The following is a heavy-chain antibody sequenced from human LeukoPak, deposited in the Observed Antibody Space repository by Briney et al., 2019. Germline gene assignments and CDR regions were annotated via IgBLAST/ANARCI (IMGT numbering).Heavy chain of an antibody. Sequence: GGSLRLSCTASGFTFSDYYMSWIRQAPGKGLEWLSHISNGGSTIDYADSVKGRFTISRDNAKHSLYLQMNSLRAEDTAVYYSARVWLVTSFDLWGQGTLVTVSS. V-gene: IGHV3-11*01. CDR1: GFTFSDYY. CDR2: ISNGGSTI. D-gene: IGHD5-18*01. CDR3: ARVWLVTSFDL. J-gene: IGHJ4*02.